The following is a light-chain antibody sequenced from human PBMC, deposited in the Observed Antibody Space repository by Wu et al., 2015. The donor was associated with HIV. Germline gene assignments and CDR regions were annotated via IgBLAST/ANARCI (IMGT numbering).Light chain of an antibody. CDR3: QQHNNYPRT. V-gene: IGKV1-9*01. CDR2: AAS. CDR1: QDISFY. Sequence: GDRVTITCRASQDISFYLAWYQQKPGEAPQLLIYAASTLQSAIPSRFSGSGSGTEFTLTISSLQPEDFATYYCQQHNNYPRTFGQGTKVEIK. J-gene: IGKJ1*01.